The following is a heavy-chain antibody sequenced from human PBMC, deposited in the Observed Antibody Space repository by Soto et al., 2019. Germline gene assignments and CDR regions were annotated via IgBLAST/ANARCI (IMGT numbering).Heavy chain of an antibody. J-gene: IGHJ3*02. D-gene: IGHD3-22*01. CDR3: ARVTYYYDSSGSWAYDTFDI. CDR2: IYSGGST. Sequence: GGSLRLSCAASGFTVSSTYMSWVRQAPGKGLEWVSLIYSGGSTYYADSAKGRFTISRDNSKNTLYLQMNSLRAEDTAVYYCARVTYYYDSSGSWAYDTFDIWGQGTMVPVSS. V-gene: IGHV3-66*01. CDR1: GFTVSSTY.